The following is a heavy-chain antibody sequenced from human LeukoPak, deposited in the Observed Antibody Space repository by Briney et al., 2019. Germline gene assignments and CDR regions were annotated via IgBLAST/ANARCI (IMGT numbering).Heavy chain of an antibody. CDR1: GFTYSSYG. CDR3: ARNNGNYILDD. V-gene: IGHV3-33*01. D-gene: IGHD1-26*01. J-gene: IGHJ4*02. Sequence: PGTSLRLSCAASGFTYSSYGMHWVRQAPGKGLEWVAIIWYDGSNKYYADSVKGRFTISRDNSKNTLYLQMNSLRAEDTARYYCARNNGNYILDDWGQGTLVTVSP. CDR2: IWYDGSNK.